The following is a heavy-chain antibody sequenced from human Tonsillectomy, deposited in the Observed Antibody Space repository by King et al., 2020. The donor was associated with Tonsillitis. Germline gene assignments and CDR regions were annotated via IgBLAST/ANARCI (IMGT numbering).Heavy chain of an antibody. Sequence: VQLQESGPGLVKPSETLSLTCTVSGGSINNYYWTWIRQPPGKGLEWIGYIYYSGSTDYNPSLKSRVTISVDTSKNQFSLKLSSVTAADTAVYYCARQDYYYASSGYYYYFDYWGQGTLVTVSS. J-gene: IGHJ4*02. CDR3: ARQDYYYASSGYYYYFDY. CDR1: GGSINNYY. CDR2: IYYSGST. D-gene: IGHD3-22*01. V-gene: IGHV4-59*08.